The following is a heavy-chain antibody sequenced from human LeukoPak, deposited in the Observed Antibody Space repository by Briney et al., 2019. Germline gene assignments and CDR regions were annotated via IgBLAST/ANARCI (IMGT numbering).Heavy chain of an antibody. CDR3: SRQDY. V-gene: IGHV5-10-1*01. J-gene: IGHJ4*02. CDR1: GYSFTSYW. Sequence: GESLRISCQISGYSFTSYWISWVRQVSGRGLEWVSNNDPTDSYTNYNPSFQGHVIISVDTSISTAYLQWYSLKASDTALYYCSRQDYWGQGTLVTVSS. CDR2: NDPTDSYT.